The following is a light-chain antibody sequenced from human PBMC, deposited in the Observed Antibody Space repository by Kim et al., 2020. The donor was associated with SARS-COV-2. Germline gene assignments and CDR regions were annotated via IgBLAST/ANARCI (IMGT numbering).Light chain of an antibody. V-gene: IGKV1D-16*01. CDR3: QQYDSYPRT. Sequence: DIQMTQSPSLVSASVGDTVTITCRASQGISSWLAWYQQKPEEALKSVIYAASSLQRGVPSRFSGSGSGTDFTLTINSLQPEDFATYYCQQYDSYPRTFGQGTKVDIK. J-gene: IGKJ1*01. CDR2: AAS. CDR1: QGISSW.